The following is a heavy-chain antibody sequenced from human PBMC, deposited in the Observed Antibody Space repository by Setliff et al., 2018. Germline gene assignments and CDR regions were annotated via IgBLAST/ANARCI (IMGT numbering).Heavy chain of an antibody. D-gene: IGHD3-3*01. V-gene: IGHV4-59*11. Sequence: KSSETLSLTCTVSGGSISSHYWSWIRQPPGKGLEWIGSIYYSGSTNYNPSLKSRVTISVDTSKNQFSLKLSSVTAADTAVYYCARVGYAYNFWSGYSMKNAFDIWGQGTMVTVSS. CDR2: IYYSGST. CDR3: ARVGYAYNFWSGYSMKNAFDI. CDR1: GGSISSHY. J-gene: IGHJ3*02.